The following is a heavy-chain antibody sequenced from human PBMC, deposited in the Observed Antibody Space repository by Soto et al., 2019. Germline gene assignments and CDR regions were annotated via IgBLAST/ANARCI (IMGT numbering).Heavy chain of an antibody. CDR1: GGSISSSSYY. D-gene: IGHD3-3*01. Sequence: SETLSLTCTVSGGSISSSSYYWGWIRQPPGKGLEWIGSIYYSGSTYYNPSLKSRVTISVDTSKNQFSLKLSSVTAADTAVYYCARGHLWLEDWGQGTLVTAPQ. CDR3: ARGHLWLED. V-gene: IGHV4-39*01. CDR2: IYYSGST. J-gene: IGHJ4*02.